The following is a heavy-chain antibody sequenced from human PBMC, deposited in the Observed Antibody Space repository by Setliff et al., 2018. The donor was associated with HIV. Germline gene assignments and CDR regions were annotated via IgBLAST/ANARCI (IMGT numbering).Heavy chain of an antibody. CDR1: GFTFSSYW. J-gene: IGHJ6*03. V-gene: IGHV3-7*01. D-gene: IGHD3-16*02. CDR2: IKQDGSEK. Sequence: PGGSLRLSCAASGFTFSSYWMSWVRQAPGKGLEWVANIKQDGSEKYYVDSVKGRFTISRDNAKNSLYLQMNSLRAEDTAVYYCARACLRCKDVIYNYMDVWGKGTPVTVSS. CDR3: ARACLRCKDVIYNYMDV.